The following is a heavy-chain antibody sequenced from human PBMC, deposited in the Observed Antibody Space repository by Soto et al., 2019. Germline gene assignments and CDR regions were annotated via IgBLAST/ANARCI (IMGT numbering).Heavy chain of an antibody. V-gene: IGHV3-53*01. CDR3: SPLPGGGGY. Sequence: EVQLVESGGGLIQPGGSLRLSCAVSGFTVSNNYMSWVRQAPGKGLEGVSVIYSGGYTAYGDSVKGRFTISRDNSKNILDLEKETLDAASPALSFSSPLPGGGGYGGQGTLVTVSS. J-gene: IGHJ4*02. CDR2: IYSGGYT. D-gene: IGHD1-26*01. CDR1: GFTVSNNY.